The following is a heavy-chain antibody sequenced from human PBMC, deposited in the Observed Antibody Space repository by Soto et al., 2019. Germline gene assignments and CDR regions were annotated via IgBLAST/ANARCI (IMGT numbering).Heavy chain of an antibody. CDR2: ISYDGSNK. Sequence: GGSLRLSCAASGFTFSSYGMHWVRQAPGKGLEWVAVISYDGSNKYYADSVKGRFTISRDNSKNTLYLQMNSLRAEDTAVYYCAKPSGIYDSSGYWFDPWGQGTLVTVSS. CDR3: AKPSGIYDSSGYWFDP. V-gene: IGHV3-30*18. J-gene: IGHJ5*02. D-gene: IGHD3-22*01. CDR1: GFTFSSYG.